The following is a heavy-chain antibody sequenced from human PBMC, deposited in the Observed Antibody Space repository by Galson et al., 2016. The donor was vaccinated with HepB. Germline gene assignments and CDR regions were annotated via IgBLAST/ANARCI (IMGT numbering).Heavy chain of an antibody. Sequence: SVKVSCKASGDTFSNYAITWVRQAPGQGLEWMGRIIPFLGIAKYAQRFQDRVTITADKSTSTVFMEVNSLRSEDPAVYYCARVDCSGNACYLNYWGQGTLVIVSS. J-gene: IGHJ4*02. D-gene: IGHD2-2*01. CDR2: IIPFLGIA. V-gene: IGHV1-69*04. CDR3: ARVDCSGNACYLNY. CDR1: GDTFSNYA.